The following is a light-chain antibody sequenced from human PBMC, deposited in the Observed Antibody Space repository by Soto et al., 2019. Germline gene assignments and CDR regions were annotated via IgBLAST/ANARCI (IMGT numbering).Light chain of an antibody. CDR1: QSVSSN. Sequence: IVMTQSPATLSVSPGERATLSCRASQSVSSNLAWYQQKPGQAPRLLIYGASTRATGIPARFSGSGSGTEFTLTISSLQSEDFAVYYCQHYNNWPRTFGQGTKVEFK. J-gene: IGKJ1*01. CDR3: QHYNNWPRT. V-gene: IGKV3-15*01. CDR2: GAS.